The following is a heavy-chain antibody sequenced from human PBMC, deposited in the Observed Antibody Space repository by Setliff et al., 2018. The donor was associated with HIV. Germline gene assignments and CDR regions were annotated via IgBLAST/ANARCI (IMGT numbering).Heavy chain of an antibody. Sequence: GGSLRLSCAASGFTFSSYSMNWVRQAPGKGLEWVSSISSGSSYIYYADSVKGRFTISRDSSKNTLYLQMNSLRVEDTAEYYCARVQYYSFWSGYFDIYGMDVWGQGTTVTVSS. J-gene: IGHJ6*02. CDR1: GFTFSSYS. CDR2: ISSGSSYI. V-gene: IGHV3-21*06. D-gene: IGHD3-3*01. CDR3: ARVQYYSFWSGYFDIYGMDV.